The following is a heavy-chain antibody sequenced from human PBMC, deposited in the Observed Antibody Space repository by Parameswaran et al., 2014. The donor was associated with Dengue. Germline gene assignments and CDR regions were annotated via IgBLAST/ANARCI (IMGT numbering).Heavy chain of an antibody. D-gene: IGHD1-26*01. CDR3: VRAIVWAGAGGFDI. J-gene: IGHJ3*02. CDR2: TYYRSKWYN. Sequence: KWIRQSPSRGLEWLGRTYYRSKWYNEYASSVTSRITINPDTSKNQFSLQLNSVTPEDTATYFCVRAIVWAGAGGFDIWGQGDSGHRLL. V-gene: IGHV6-1*01.